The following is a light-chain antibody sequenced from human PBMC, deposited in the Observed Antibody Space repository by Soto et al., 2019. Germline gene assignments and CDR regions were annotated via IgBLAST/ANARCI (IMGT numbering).Light chain of an antibody. J-gene: IGKJ1*01. CDR2: AAS. CDR3: QQSYSTPRT. CDR1: QSISSY. Sequence: DIQMTQSPSSLSASAGDRVTITCRASQSISSYLNWYQQKPGKAPKLLMYAASSLQSGVPSRFSGSGSGTDFTLTISSLQPEDFATYYCQQSYSTPRTFGQGTKVDIK. V-gene: IGKV1-39*01.